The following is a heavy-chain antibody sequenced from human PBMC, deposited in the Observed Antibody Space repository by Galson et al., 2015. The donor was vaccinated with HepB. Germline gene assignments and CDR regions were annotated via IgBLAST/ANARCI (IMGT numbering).Heavy chain of an antibody. CDR2: IWYDGSNQ. D-gene: IGHD4-17*01. V-gene: IGHV3-33*01. CDR3: AREGRITVTIFDY. CDR1: GFTFGGYG. Sequence: SLRLSCAASGFTFGGYGMHWVRQAPGKGLEWVGVIWYDGSNQHYADSVKGRFTISRDNSKNILYLQMISLRAEDTAVYYCAREGRITVTIFDYWGQGSLVTVSS. J-gene: IGHJ4*02.